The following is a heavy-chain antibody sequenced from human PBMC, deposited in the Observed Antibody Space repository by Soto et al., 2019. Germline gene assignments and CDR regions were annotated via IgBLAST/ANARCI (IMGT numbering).Heavy chain of an antibody. D-gene: IGHD3-10*01. CDR2: ISGSGGST. CDR3: AKDKQMYYYGSPGDYGMDV. Sequence: PGGSLRLSCAASGFTFSSYAMSWVRQAPGKGREWVSAISGSGGSTYYADSVKGRFTISRDNSKNTLYLQMNSLRAEDTAVYYCAKDKQMYYYGSPGDYGMDVWGQGTTVTVSS. V-gene: IGHV3-23*01. J-gene: IGHJ6*02. CDR1: GFTFSSYA.